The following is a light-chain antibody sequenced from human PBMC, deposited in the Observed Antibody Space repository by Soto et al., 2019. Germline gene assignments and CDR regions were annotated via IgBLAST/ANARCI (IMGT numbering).Light chain of an antibody. CDR3: QQYESLPLT. J-gene: IGKJ5*01. V-gene: IGKV1-5*03. Sequence: DIQITQSPSTLSGSVGDRVTITCRASQTISSWLAWYQQKPGKAPRLLIYKASTLKSGVPSRFSGSGSGTGFTFTISSLKNEDFATYYRQQYESLPLTFGKGTRLEIK. CDR2: KAS. CDR1: QTISSW.